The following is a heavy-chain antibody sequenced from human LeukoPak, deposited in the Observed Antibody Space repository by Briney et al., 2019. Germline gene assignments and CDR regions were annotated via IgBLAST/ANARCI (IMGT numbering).Heavy chain of an antibody. CDR1: GFTVSNNY. CDR2: IYSGGNT. V-gene: IGHV3-66*02. D-gene: IGHD1-1*01. Sequence: GGSLRLSCAASGFTVSNNYMSWVRQAPGKGLEWVSVIYSGGNTYYADSVKGRFTISRDNSKNTLYLQMNSLRGEDTAVYYCARDGTGTLDYWGQGTLVTVSS. J-gene: IGHJ4*02. CDR3: ARDGTGTLDY.